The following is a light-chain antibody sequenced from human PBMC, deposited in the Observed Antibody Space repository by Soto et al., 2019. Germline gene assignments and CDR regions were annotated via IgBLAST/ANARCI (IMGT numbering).Light chain of an antibody. CDR2: RAT. CDR1: QSIFERTYDNAY. V-gene: IGKV4-1*01. J-gene: IGKJ5*01. CDR3: QQYYISPIT. Sequence: SADFLAVSLDERATINCKSRQSIFERTYDNAYLAWFQQRPGQPPMLLSYRATARESGVPDRFSGSGSETDFTLKISRMKAEDAAVYYCQQYYISPITFGPGTRL.